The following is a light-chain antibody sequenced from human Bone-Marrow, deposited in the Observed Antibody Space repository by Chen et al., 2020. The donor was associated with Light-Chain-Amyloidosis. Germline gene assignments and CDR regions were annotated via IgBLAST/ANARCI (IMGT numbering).Light chain of an antibody. V-gene: IGLV2-11*01. Sequence: QSALTQPRSVSGSPGQSVTISCTGTSSDVGGYNYVSWNQQHPGKAPKHMIYDVSKRPSGVPDRFSGSKSGNTASLTISGLQAEDEADYYCCSYAGSYTHVVFGGGTKLTVL. CDR2: DVS. CDR3: CSYAGSYTHVV. CDR1: SSDVGGYNY. J-gene: IGLJ2*01.